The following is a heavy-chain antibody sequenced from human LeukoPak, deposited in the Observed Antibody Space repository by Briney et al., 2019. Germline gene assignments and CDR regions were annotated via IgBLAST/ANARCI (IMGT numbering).Heavy chain of an antibody. CDR1: GFTFSSYG. J-gene: IGHJ1*01. D-gene: IGHD2-21*02. V-gene: IGHV3-33*01. CDR3: ARDSEAYCGGDCYAPPSYFQH. CDR2: IWYDGSNK. Sequence: GGSLRLSCAASGFTFSSYGMHWVRQAPGKGLEWVAVIWYDGSNKYYADSVKGRFTISRDNSKNTLYLQMNSLRAEDTAVYYCARDSEAYCGGDCYAPPSYFQHWGQGTLVTASS.